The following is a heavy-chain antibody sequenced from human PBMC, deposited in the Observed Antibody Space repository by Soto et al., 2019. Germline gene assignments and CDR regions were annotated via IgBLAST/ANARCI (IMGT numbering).Heavy chain of an antibody. CDR3: ARSRPVEMATQHQGDEDC. Sequence: QVQVVQSGAEVKKPGSSVKVSCKASGGTFSSYAISWVRQAPGQGLEWLGGIIPIFGTANYVQKFQGRVTITADKSTSTAYRELSSLRAEDTAVYYCARSRPVEMATQHQGDEDCWGQGTLVTVSS. D-gene: IGHD5-12*01. CDR2: IIPIFGTA. J-gene: IGHJ4*02. V-gene: IGHV1-69*06. CDR1: GGTFSSYA.